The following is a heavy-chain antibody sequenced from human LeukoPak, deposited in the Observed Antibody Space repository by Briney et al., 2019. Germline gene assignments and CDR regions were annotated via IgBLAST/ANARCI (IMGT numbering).Heavy chain of an antibody. CDR3: ARDPNGDYIGAFDF. CDR1: AFTASSNY. Sequence: GGSLRPSCAPSAFTASSNYMGWVRQAPGKGLEWVSAIVASGDRKCADTMKGRFTVSRNNSKNTLYLQMNGLTAEDTAVYFCARDPNGDYIGAFDFRGQGTRVTVSS. CDR2: IVASGDR. J-gene: IGHJ3*01. D-gene: IGHD4-17*01. V-gene: IGHV3-53*01.